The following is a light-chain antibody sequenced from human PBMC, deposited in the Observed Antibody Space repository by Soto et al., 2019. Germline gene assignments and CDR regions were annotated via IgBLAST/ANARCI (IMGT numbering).Light chain of an antibody. J-gene: IGKJ5*01. V-gene: IGKV3-20*01. CDR3: QQYGSSAPIT. Sequence: EIVMTQSPATLSVSPGERATLSCRASQSVSSYLAWYQQKAGQAPRLLIYGASIRATGIPDRFSGSGSETDFTLTISRLEPEDFALYYCQQYGSSAPITFGQGTRLEIK. CDR1: QSVSSY. CDR2: GAS.